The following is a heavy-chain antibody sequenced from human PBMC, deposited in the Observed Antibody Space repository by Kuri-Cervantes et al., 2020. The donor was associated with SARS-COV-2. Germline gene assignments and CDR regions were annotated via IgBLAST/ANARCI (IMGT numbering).Heavy chain of an antibody. CDR3: AKDGIAPSGYDFVPFDY. J-gene: IGHJ4*02. CDR2: ISGSGGST. Sequence: GESLKISCAASGFTFSSYAMSWVRQAPGKGLEWVSAISGSGGSTYYADSVKGRFTISRDNSKNTLYLQMNSLRAEDTAVYYCAKDGIAPSGYDFVPFDYWGQGTLVTVSS. D-gene: IGHD5-12*01. CDR1: GFTFSSYA. V-gene: IGHV3-23*01.